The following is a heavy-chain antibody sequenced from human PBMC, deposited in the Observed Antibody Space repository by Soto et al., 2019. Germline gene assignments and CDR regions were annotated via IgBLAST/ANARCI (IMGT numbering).Heavy chain of an antibody. D-gene: IGHD2-15*01. J-gene: IGHJ6*02. CDR1: GGSITNYY. Sequence: SETLSLTCTVSGGSITNYYWSWIRQPPGKRLEYIGYMYYSGSTNYNPSLKSRVTISVDTSKNQFSLKLSSVTAADTAVYYCARDSRVVVAAYSLLGMDVWGQGTTVTVSS. V-gene: IGHV4-59*01. CDR3: ARDSRVVVAAYSLLGMDV. CDR2: MYYSGST.